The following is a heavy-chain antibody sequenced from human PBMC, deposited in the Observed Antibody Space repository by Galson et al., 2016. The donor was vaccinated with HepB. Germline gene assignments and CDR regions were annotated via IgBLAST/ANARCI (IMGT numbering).Heavy chain of an antibody. CDR2: ISSSGSTI. V-gene: IGHV3-11*01. D-gene: IGHD3-3*01. J-gene: IGHJ6*02. CDR1: GFTFSDYY. CDR3: ARMSNFWSGYYIGYYGMDV. Sequence: SLRLSCAASGFTFSDYYMSWTRQAPGKGLEWVSYISSSGSTIYYADSVKGRFTTSRDNAKNSLYLQMNSLRAEDTAVYYCARMSNFWSGYYIGYYGMDVWGQGTTVTVSS.